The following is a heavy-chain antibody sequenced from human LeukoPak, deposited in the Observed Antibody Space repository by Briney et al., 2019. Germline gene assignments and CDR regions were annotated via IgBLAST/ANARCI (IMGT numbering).Heavy chain of an antibody. V-gene: IGHV1-58*01. J-gene: IGHJ2*01. D-gene: IGHD2-2*01. CDR2: IVVGSGNT. Sequence: SVKVSCKASGFTFTSSAVQWLRQARGQRLEWIGWIVVGSGNTNYAQKFQERVTITRDMSTSTAYMELSSLRSEDTAVYYCAAAAAIRDYWYFDLWGRGTLVTVSS. CDR1: GFTFTSSA. CDR3: AAAAAIRDYWYFDL.